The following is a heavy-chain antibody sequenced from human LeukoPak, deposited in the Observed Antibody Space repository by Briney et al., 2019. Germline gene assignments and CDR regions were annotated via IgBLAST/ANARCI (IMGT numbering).Heavy chain of an antibody. V-gene: IGHV3-53*01. J-gene: IGHJ4*02. D-gene: IGHD1-26*01. Sequence: PGGSLRLSCAASGFTFNNYAMTWVRQTPGTGLEWVSVIYSGGSTYYADSVKGRFTISRDNSKNTLYLQMNSLRAEDTAVYYCARSGGSYSGGDFDYWGQGTLVTVSS. CDR3: ARSGGSYSGGDFDY. CDR1: GFTFNNYA. CDR2: IYSGGST.